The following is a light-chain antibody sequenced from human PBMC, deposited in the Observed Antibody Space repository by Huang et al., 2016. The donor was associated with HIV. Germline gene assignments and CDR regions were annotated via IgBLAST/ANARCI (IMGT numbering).Light chain of an antibody. CDR2: AAS. V-gene: IGKV1-9*01. CDR1: QDISSD. Sequence: IQLTQSPSSRSASIGDRVTITCRASQDISSDLAWYQQKPGKAPKLLIYAASTLESGVPSRFNGSGSGTDFTLTINNLQPEDFATYYCLQLNSYPVTFGPGTNVDV. CDR3: LQLNSYPVT. J-gene: IGKJ3*01.